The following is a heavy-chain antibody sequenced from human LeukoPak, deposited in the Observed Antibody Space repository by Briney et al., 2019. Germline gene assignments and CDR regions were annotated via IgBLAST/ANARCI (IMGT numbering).Heavy chain of an antibody. CDR1: GGSIGSYY. Sequence: SETLSLTCTVSGGSIGSYYWSWIRQPAGKGLEWIGRIYTSGSTNYNPSLKSRVTMSVDTSKNQFSLKLSSVTAADTAVYYCARVGSWPNYYFDYWGQGTLVTVSS. J-gene: IGHJ4*02. V-gene: IGHV4-4*07. CDR3: ARVGSWPNYYFDY. CDR2: IYTSGST. D-gene: IGHD6-13*01.